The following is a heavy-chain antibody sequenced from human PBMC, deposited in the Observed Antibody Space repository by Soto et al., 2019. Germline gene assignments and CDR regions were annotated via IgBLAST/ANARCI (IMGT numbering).Heavy chain of an antibody. CDR2: INDRGSI. J-gene: IGHJ2*01. Sequence: QVQLQQWGAGPLRPLETLSLTCGVSGGSFSGYYWAWIRQYPGKGLEWIGEINDRGSINYNPSLKSRVSISVDTSKNHCSLNLRSVTAADTAVYYCARESHDILTGPPWVWYFDLWGRGTLVTVSS. D-gene: IGHD3-9*01. CDR1: GGSFSGYY. CDR3: ARESHDILTGPPWVWYFDL. V-gene: IGHV4-34*01.